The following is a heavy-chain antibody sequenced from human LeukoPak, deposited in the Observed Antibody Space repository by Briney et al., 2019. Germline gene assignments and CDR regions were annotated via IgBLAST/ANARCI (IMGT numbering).Heavy chain of an antibody. Sequence: ASVKVSCKASGYTFTSYDINWVRQATGQGLEWMGWMNPNSGNTGYAQKFQGRVTMTRNTSISTAYMELSSLRSEDTAVYYCARQSNYYGSGSYYTYYYYYYMDVWGKGTTVAVSS. CDR2: MNPNSGNT. J-gene: IGHJ6*03. CDR1: GYTFTSYD. V-gene: IGHV1-8*01. CDR3: ARQSNYYGSGSYYTYYYYYYMDV. D-gene: IGHD3-10*01.